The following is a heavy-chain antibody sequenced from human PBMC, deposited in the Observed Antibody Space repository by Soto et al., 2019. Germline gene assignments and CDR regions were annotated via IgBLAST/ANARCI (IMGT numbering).Heavy chain of an antibody. J-gene: IGHJ4*02. V-gene: IGHV3-33*01. CDR3: ASEGGSSGPDPFDF. D-gene: IGHD6-13*01. CDR1: GFIFRNFG. CDR2: IWHDGSKD. Sequence: QVQLVESGGGVVQPGRSLRLSCTASGFIFRNFGMHWVRQAPGKGLEWVALIWHDGSKDDYADSVKGRFTISRDDSKNTLYVQMNNLRVDDTAIYYCASEGGSSGPDPFDFWGQGTLVTVSS.